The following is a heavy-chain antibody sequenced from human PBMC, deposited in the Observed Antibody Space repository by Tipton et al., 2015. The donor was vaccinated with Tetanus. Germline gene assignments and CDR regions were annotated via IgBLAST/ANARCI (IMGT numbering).Heavy chain of an antibody. CDR2: IWYDGNNK. V-gene: IGHV3-33*01. J-gene: IGHJ4*02. CDR3: ARNTYYYGSGSLFGFDY. CDR1: GFTFSSYG. Sequence: SLRLSCAASGFTFSSYGMHWVRQAPGKGLEWVAVIWYDGNNKYYADSVKGRFTISRDNSKNTLYLQMNSLRAEDTAVYYCARNTYYYGSGSLFGFDYWGQGTLVTVSS. D-gene: IGHD3-10*01.